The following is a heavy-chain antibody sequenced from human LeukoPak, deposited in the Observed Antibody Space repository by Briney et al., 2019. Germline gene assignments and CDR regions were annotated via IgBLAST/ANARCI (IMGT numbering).Heavy chain of an antibody. V-gene: IGHV3-21*01. CDR3: ASQACSSTSCSAVDP. J-gene: IGHJ5*02. CDR1: GFTFSSYS. CDR2: ISSSSSYI. D-gene: IGHD2-2*01. Sequence: GGSLRLSCAASGFTFSSYSMNWVRQAPGKGLEWVSSISSSSSYIYYADSVKGRFTISRDNAKNSLYLQMNSLRAKDTAVYYCASQACSSTSCSAVDPWGQGTLVTVSS.